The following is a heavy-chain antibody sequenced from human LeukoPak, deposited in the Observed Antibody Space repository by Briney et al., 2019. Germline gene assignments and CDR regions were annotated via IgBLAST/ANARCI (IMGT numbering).Heavy chain of an antibody. J-gene: IGHJ6*03. CDR3: ARGPAVAYYYGSGSYSGYMDV. V-gene: IGHV3-7*01. D-gene: IGHD3-10*01. CDR1: GFTFSSYW. CDR2: IKQDGSEK. Sequence: GGSLRLSCAASGFTFSSYWMSWVRQAPGKGLEWVANIKQDGSEKYYVDSVKGRFTISRDNAKNSLYLQMNSLRAEDTAVYYCARGPAVAYYYGSGSYSGYMDVWGKGTTVTISS.